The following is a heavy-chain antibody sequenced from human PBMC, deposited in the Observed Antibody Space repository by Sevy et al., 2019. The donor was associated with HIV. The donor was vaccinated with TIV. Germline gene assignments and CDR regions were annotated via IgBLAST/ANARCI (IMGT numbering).Heavy chain of an antibody. Sequence: GGSLRLSCAASGFTFSNYAIHWVRPAPGKGLEWVAVVSYDGSKKNYADSVKGRFTISRDNSKNTLYLQMNSLRVEDTAVYYCARDRSTTWINYFFDFWGQGTLVTVSS. CDR1: GFTFSNYA. V-gene: IGHV3-30*01. CDR3: ARDRSTTWINYFFDF. CDR2: VSYDGSKK. J-gene: IGHJ4*02. D-gene: IGHD2-2*01.